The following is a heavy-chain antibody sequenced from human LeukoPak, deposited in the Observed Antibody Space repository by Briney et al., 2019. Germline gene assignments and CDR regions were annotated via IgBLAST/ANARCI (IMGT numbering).Heavy chain of an antibody. D-gene: IGHD2-15*01. J-gene: IGHJ4*02. V-gene: IGHV3-48*04. CDR2: ISSSGSTI. Sequence: GGSLRLSCAASGFTFISYRMNWVRQAPGKGLEWVSYISSSGSTIYYADSVKGRFTISRDNAKNSLYLQMNSLRAEDTAVYYCARVGPGYCSGGSCYVHGYFDYWGQGTLVTVSS. CDR1: GFTFISYR. CDR3: ARVGPGYCSGGSCYVHGYFDY.